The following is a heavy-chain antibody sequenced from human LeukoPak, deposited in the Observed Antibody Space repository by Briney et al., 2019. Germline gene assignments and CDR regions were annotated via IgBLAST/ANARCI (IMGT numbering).Heavy chain of an antibody. CDR2: IIPIFGTA. J-gene: IGHJ4*02. CDR1: GGAFSSYA. V-gene: IGHV1-69*05. CDR3: ARGHGDHEVYFDY. Sequence: SVKVSCKASGGAFSSYAISWVRQAPGQGLEWMGRIIPIFGTANYAQKFQGRVTITTDESTSTAYMELSSLRSEDTAVYYCARGHGDHEVYFDYWGQGTLVTVSS. D-gene: IGHD4-17*01.